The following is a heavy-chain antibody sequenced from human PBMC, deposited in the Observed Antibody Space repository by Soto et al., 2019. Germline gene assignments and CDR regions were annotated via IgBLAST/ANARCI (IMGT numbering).Heavy chain of an antibody. CDR2: IILMFDAT. Sequence: QVRLVQSGAEVKKPGSSVKVSCKASGDTFNTYAISWVRQAPGQGLEWIGGIILMFDATNYAQDFRGRATITADNSTKITYLELSSLRSDDTALSYCAIPFLAAFDLWGHGTMVTVSS. CDR3: AIPFLAAFDL. CDR1: GDTFNTYA. J-gene: IGHJ3*01. V-gene: IGHV1-69*06.